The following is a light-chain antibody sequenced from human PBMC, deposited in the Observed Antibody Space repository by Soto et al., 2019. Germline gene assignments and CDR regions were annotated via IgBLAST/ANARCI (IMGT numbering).Light chain of an antibody. J-gene: IGKJ4*01. Sequence: EIVLTQSPATVSLSPGERATLSCRASQSVRNNVAWYQQKPGQAPRLLIYDASTRATGVPARFSGSGSGTKFNPPIRSLQSEDFVVYYCQQYKNWPSGLTFGGGTKVQIK. V-gene: IGKV3-15*01. CDR2: DAS. CDR3: QQYKNWPSGLT. CDR1: QSVRNN.